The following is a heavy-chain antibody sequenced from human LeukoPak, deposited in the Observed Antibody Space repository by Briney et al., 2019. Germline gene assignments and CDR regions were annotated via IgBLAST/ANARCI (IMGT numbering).Heavy chain of an antibody. CDR3: ARVFNDSTLYFDY. V-gene: IGHV1-46*01. Sequence: ASVKVSCKASGYTFTSYGISWVRQAPGQGLEWMGIINPSGGSTSYAQKFQGRVTMTRDMSTSTVYMELSSLRSEDTAVYYCARVFNDSTLYFDYWGQGTLVTVSS. D-gene: IGHD3-16*01. CDR1: GYTFTSYG. J-gene: IGHJ4*02. CDR2: INPSGGST.